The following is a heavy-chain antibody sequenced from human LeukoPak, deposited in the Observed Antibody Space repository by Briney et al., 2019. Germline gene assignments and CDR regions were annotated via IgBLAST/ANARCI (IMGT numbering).Heavy chain of an antibody. D-gene: IGHD5-18*01. CDR3: ARGNTAMVMAPYYYYYMDV. V-gene: IGHV4-39*07. Sequence: PSETLSLTCTVSGGSISSSSYYWGWIRQPPGKGLEWIGSIYYSGSTYYNPSLKSRVTMSVDTSKNQFSLKLSSVTAADTAVYYCARGNTAMVMAPYYYYYMDVWGKGTTVTVSS. J-gene: IGHJ6*03. CDR2: IYYSGST. CDR1: GGSISSSSYY.